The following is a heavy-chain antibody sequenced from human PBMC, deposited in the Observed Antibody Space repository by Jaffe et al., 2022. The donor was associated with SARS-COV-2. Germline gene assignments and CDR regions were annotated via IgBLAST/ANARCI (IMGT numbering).Heavy chain of an antibody. J-gene: IGHJ6*03. CDR1: GYSFTSYW. CDR3: AREMNVVVPAAKAQQKYYYYMDV. CDR2: IYPGDSDT. D-gene: IGHD2-2*01. Sequence: EVQLVQSGAEVKKPGESLKISCKGSGYSFTSYWIGWVRQMPGKGLEWMGIIYPGDSDTRYSPSFQGQVTISADKSISTAYLQWSSLKASDTAMYYCAREMNVVVPAAKAQQKYYYYMDVWGKGTTVTVSS. V-gene: IGHV5-51*01.